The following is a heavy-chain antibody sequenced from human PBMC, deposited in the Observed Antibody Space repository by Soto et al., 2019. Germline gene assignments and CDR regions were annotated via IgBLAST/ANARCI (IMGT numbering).Heavy chain of an antibody. CDR3: AKDLGWGELPNEYFQH. Sequence: GGSLRLSCAASGFTFSSYAMSWVRQAPGKGLEWVSAISGSGGSTYYADSVKGRFTISRDNSKNTLYLQMNSLRAEDTAVYYCAKDLGWGELPNEYFQHWGQGXLVTVYS. CDR2: ISGSGGST. J-gene: IGHJ1*01. V-gene: IGHV3-23*01. CDR1: GFTFSSYA. D-gene: IGHD1-26*01.